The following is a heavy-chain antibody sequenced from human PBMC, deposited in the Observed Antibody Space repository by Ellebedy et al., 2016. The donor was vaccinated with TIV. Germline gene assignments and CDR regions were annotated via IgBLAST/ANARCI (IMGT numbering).Heavy chain of an antibody. D-gene: IGHD6-6*01. CDR3: ARHSALEYSSSPIDY. J-gene: IGHJ4*02. V-gene: IGHV5-51*01. CDR1: GYSFTSYW. CDR2: IYPGDSDT. Sequence: GESLKISXKGSGYSFTSYWIGWVRQMPGKGLEWMGIIYPGDSDTRYSPSFQGQVTISADKSISTAYLQWSSLKASDTAMYYCARHSALEYSSSPIDYWGQGTLVTVSS.